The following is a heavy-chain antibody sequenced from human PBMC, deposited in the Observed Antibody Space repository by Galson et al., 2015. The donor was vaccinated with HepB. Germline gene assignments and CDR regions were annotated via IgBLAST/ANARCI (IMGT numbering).Heavy chain of an antibody. Sequence: AEVKKPGESLRISRQGSGYNFTNYWVTWVHQMPGEGLEWMGKIDPVDSYTNYSPSFQGHVTISTDKSISTAYLQWSSLKASDTAMYYCARQAIGYSSRGDGFDLWGQGTLVTLSS. V-gene: IGHV5-10-1*01. J-gene: IGHJ3*01. D-gene: IGHD6-19*01. CDR2: IDPVDSYT. CDR1: GYNFTNYW. CDR3: ARQAIGYSSRGDGFDL.